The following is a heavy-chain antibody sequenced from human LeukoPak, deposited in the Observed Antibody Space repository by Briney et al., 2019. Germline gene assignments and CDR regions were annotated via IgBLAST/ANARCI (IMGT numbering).Heavy chain of an antibody. CDR2: INHSGST. J-gene: IGHJ4*02. CDR3: ARLSVAAAGAGFDY. V-gene: IGHV4-34*01. Sequence: PSETLSLTCAVYGGSFSGFYWSWIRQPPGKGLEWIGEINHSGSTNYNPSLKSRVTISVDTSKNQFSLKLSSVTAADTAVYYCARLSVAAAGAGFDYWGQGTLVTVSS. D-gene: IGHD6-13*01. CDR1: GGSFSGFY.